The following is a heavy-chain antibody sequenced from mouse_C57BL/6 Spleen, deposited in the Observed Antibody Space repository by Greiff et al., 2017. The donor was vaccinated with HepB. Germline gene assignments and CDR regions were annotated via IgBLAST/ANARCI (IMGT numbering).Heavy chain of an antibody. CDR2: IYPGSGST. D-gene: IGHD2-14*01. Sequence: QVQLQQPGAELVKPGASVKMSCKASGYTFTSYWITWVKQRPGQGLEWIGDIYPGSGSTNYNEKFKSKATLTVDTSSSTAYMQLSSLTSEDSAVYYCARHYRERDAMDDWGQGTSVTVSA. V-gene: IGHV1-55*01. CDR1: GYTFTSYW. CDR3: ARHYRERDAMDD. J-gene: IGHJ4*01.